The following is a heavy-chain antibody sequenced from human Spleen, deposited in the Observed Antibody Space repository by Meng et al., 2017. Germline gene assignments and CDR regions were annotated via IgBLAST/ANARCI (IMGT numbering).Heavy chain of an antibody. CDR2: INPNSGGT. D-gene: IGHD6-6*01. V-gene: IGHV1-2*06. CDR3: ARDVTEYTSAPDY. CDR1: GYTFTGYY. J-gene: IGHJ4*02. Sequence: QVQLVQAGAEVKKPGASVKVSCKVSGYTFTGYYIHWVRQAPGQGLEWLGRINPNSGGTNYPQKFQGRVTMTRDTSISTVYMELRSLRSEDTAVYYCARDVTEYTSAPDYWGQGTLVTVSS.